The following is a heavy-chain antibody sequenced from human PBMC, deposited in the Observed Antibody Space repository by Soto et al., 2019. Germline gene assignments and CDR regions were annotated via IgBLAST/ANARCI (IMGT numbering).Heavy chain of an antibody. Sequence: QVQLVESGGGVVQPGRSLRLSCAASGFTFSNFGIHWVRQAPGKGLEWVAVISYDGSNRYYGDSVKGRFTISRDNSKNNLYLQMNSLRDEDTAVYYCAKDVYSRYDQRGEYYGMDVWGKGTTVTVSS. D-gene: IGHD5-12*01. CDR2: ISYDGSNR. CDR3: AKDVYSRYDQRGEYYGMDV. V-gene: IGHV3-30*18. CDR1: GFTFSNFG. J-gene: IGHJ6*04.